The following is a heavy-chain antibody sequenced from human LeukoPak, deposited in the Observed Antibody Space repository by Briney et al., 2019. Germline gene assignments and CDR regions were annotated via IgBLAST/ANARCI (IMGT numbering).Heavy chain of an antibody. CDR1: GITLSNYG. CDR2: ISGIGVGT. CDR3: AIRGVVILFIREGFHKETAYFDT. D-gene: IGHD3-10*01. Sequence: GGCLRLSCAVSGITLSNYGMSWVRQAPGKGLEWVSGISGIGVGTNYADSVKGRFTLSTDNPRKTRYLHMYSLRAEDTAVCFWAIRGVVILFIREGFHKETAYFDTWGQGALVSVSS. V-gene: IGHV3-23*01. J-gene: IGHJ4*03.